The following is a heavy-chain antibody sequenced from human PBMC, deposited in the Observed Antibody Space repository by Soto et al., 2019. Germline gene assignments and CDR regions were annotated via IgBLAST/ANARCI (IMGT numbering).Heavy chain of an antibody. CDR3: ARETIAARPLYYTYYGMDV. CDR2: VWSDGTNK. J-gene: IGHJ6*02. CDR1: GFTFSTYG. Sequence: PGGSLRLSCAATGFTFSTYGIHWVRQAPGKGLEWVTLVWSDGTNKYYADSVKGRFTISRDNSKSTVYLYMNSLRVEDTAIYYCARETIAARPLYYTYYGMDVWGQGTTVTVSS. D-gene: IGHD6-6*01. V-gene: IGHV3-33*01.